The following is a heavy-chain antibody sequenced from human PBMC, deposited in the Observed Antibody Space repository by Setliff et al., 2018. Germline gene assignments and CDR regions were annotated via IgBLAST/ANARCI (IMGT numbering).Heavy chain of an antibody. CDR3: ARAPHGWSAYYYYYYMDV. CDR2: IYTSGST. D-gene: IGHD2-15*01. V-gene: IGHV4-38-2*01. J-gene: IGHJ6*03. CDR1: GYSISSGYY. Sequence: SETLSLTCAVSGYSISSGYYWGWIRQPPGKGLEWIGHIYTSGSTNYNPSLKSRVTISVDTSKNQFSLKLSSVTAADTAVYYCARAPHGWSAYYYYYYMDVWGKGTTVTVSS.